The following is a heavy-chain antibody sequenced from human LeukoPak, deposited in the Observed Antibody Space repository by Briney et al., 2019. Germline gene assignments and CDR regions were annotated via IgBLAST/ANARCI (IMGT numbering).Heavy chain of an antibody. D-gene: IGHD3-10*01. CDR1: GFTFSDYY. V-gene: IGHV3-11*04. CDR3: ATLLLWFGQHDY. CDR2: ISSSGSTI. J-gene: IGHJ4*02. Sequence: AGGSLRLSCAASGFTFSDYYMSWIRQAPGKGLEWVSYISSSGSTIYYADSVKGRFTISRDNAKNSLYLQMNSLRAEDTAVYYCATLLLWFGQHDYWGQGTLVTVSS.